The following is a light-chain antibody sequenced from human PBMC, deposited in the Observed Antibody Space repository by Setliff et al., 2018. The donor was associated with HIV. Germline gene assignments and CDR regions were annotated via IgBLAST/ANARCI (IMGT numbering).Light chain of an antibody. V-gene: IGLV2-11*01. CDR3: CSYVSRQNSYV. J-gene: IGLJ1*01. CDR2: DVN. CDR1: SSDIGYYNY. Sequence: QSALTQPASVSGSPGQSITISCTGTSSDIGYYNYVSWYQQHPGKAPKLILYDVNTRPSGVPGRFSGSKSGNTASLTISGLQADDEGDYYCCSYVSRQNSYVFGTGTKGTVL.